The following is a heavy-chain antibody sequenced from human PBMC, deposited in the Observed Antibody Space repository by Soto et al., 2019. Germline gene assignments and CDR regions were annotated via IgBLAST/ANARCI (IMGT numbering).Heavy chain of an antibody. V-gene: IGHV3-73*01. CDR2: IRSKANSYAT. CDR3: TSLLRFLEWLLPPGERYAFDI. J-gene: IGHJ3*02. CDR1: GSTFSGSA. D-gene: IGHD3-3*01. Sequence: QPGGSLRLSCAASGSTFSGSAMHWVRQASGKGLGWVGRIRSKANSYATAYAASVKGRFTISRDDSKNTAYLQMNSLKTEDTAVYYCTSLLRFLEWLLPPGERYAFDIWGQGTMVTVSS.